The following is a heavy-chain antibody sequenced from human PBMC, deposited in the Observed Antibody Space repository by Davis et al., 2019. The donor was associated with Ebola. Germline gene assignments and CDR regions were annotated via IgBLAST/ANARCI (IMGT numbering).Heavy chain of an antibody. CDR1: GGSISSYY. Sequence: PSETLSLTCTVSGGSISSYYWSWIRQPPGKGLEWIGYIYYSGSTNYNPSLKSRVTISVDTSKNQFSLKLSSVTAADTAVYYCARSPLWSGYYNPISYYGMDVWGQGTTVTVSS. J-gene: IGHJ6*02. CDR3: ARSPLWSGYYNPISYYGMDV. CDR2: IYYSGST. V-gene: IGHV4-59*12. D-gene: IGHD3-3*01.